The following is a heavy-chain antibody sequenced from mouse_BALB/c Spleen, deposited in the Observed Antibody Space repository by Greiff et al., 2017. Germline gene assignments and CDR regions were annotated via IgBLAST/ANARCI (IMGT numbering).Heavy chain of an antibody. CDR2: INPYNDGT. CDR3: ARGGTTVVATDFDY. CDR1: GYTFTSYV. J-gene: IGHJ2*01. Sequence: VQLQQPGPELVKPGASVKMSCKASGYTFTSYVMHWVKQKPGQGLEWIGYINPYNDGTKYNEKFKGKATLTSDKSSSTAYMELSSLTSEDSAVYYCARGGTTVVATDFDYWGQGTTLTVSS. V-gene: IGHV1-14*01. D-gene: IGHD1-1*01.